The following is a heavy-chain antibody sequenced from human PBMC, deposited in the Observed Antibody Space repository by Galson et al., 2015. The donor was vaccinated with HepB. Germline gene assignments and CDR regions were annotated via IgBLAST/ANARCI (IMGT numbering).Heavy chain of an antibody. CDR1: GYSFTSYW. CDR3: ARQGGPDYGDYSGFYAFDI. J-gene: IGHJ3*02. V-gene: IGHV5-51*01. D-gene: IGHD4-17*01. Sequence: QSGAEVKKPGESLKISCKGSGYSFTSYWIAWVRQMPGKGLEWMGIIYPGDSDTRYSPSFQGQVTISADKSISTAYLQWSSLKASDTAMYYCARQGGPDYGDYSGFYAFDIWGQGTMVTVSS. CDR2: IYPGDSDT.